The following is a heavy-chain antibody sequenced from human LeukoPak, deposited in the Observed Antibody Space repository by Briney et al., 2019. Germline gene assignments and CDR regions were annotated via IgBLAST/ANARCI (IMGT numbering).Heavy chain of an antibody. D-gene: IGHD5-24*01. Sequence: PSETLSLTCTVSGGSMSSYYWSWIRQPPGKGLEWIGYIFYSGSTKYNPSLKSRVTISVDTSKNQFSLKLSSVTAADTAVYYCARGARAGYNLEPFDYWGQGTLVTVSS. CDR1: GGSMSSYY. CDR3: ARGARAGYNLEPFDY. V-gene: IGHV4-59*08. CDR2: IFYSGST. J-gene: IGHJ4*02.